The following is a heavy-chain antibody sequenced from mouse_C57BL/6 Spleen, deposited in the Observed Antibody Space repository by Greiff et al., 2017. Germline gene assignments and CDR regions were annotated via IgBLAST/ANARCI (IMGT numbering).Heavy chain of an antibody. D-gene: IGHD1-1*01. Sequence: EVKLQESGAELVRPGASVKLSCTASGFNIKDYYMHWVKQRPEQGLEWIGRIDPEDGDTEYAPKFQGKATMTADTSSNTAYLPLSSLTSEDTAVXYCTTCPYYGSSPPYWYFDVWGTGTTVTVSS. V-gene: IGHV14-1*01. CDR2: IDPEDGDT. CDR1: GFNIKDYY. J-gene: IGHJ1*03. CDR3: TTCPYYGSSPPYWYFDV.